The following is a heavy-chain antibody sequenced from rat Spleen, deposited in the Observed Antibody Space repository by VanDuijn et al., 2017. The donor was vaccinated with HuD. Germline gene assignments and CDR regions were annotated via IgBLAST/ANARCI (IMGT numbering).Heavy chain of an antibody. J-gene: IGHJ2*01. CDR3: TRQLYNSGYYFDN. Sequence: EVQLVESDGGLVQPGRSLKLSCAASGFTFSDYFMAWVRQSPTKGLEWVATISYDGSSTYYRDSVKGRFTFSRDNAKSTLYLQMDSLRSEDTATYYCTRQLYNSGYYFDNWGQGVMVTVSS. CDR1: GFTFSDYF. V-gene: IGHV5-29*01. D-gene: IGHD4-3*01. CDR2: ISYDGSST.